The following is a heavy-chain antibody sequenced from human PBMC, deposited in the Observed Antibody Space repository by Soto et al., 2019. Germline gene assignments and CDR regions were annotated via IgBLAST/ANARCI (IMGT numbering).Heavy chain of an antibody. CDR1: GFTFSGFD. V-gene: IGHV3-13*01. CDR2: IGTAGDT. Sequence: GGSLRLSCEASGFTFSGFDMHWVRQPTGKGLEWVSTIGTAGDTYYAVSVKGRFTISRDNAKNSLSLQMNSLRAGDTAVYFCARGQEVGAHFFDSWGQGTQVTFSS. D-gene: IGHD2-15*01. CDR3: ARGQEVGAHFFDS. J-gene: IGHJ4*02.